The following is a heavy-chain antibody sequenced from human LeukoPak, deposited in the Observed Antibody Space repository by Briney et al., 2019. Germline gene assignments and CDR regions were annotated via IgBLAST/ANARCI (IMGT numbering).Heavy chain of an antibody. CDR1: GGSISSYY. Sequence: SETLSLTCTVSGGSISSYYWSWVRQPPGKGLEWIGYIYYSGSTNYNPSLKSRVTISVDTSKNQFSLKLSSVTAADTAVYYCARFKRAGGWSYFDYWGQGTLVTVSS. V-gene: IGHV4-59*01. CDR3: ARFKRAGGWSYFDY. CDR2: IYYSGST. D-gene: IGHD6-19*01. J-gene: IGHJ4*02.